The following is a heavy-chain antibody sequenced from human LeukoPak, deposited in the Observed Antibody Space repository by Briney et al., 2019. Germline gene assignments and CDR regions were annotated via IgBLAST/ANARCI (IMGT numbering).Heavy chain of an antibody. D-gene: IGHD6-19*01. CDR3: AKPLGYSSDWYLDY. V-gene: IGHV3-23*01. Sequence: PGGSLRLSCAASGFTFSSYAMSWVRQAPGKGLEWVSAISGSGGSTYYADSVKGRFTISRDNSKNTLYLQMNSLRAEDTAVYYCAKPLGYSSDWYLDYWGQGTLVTVSS. CDR1: GFTFSSYA. J-gene: IGHJ4*02. CDR2: ISGSGGST.